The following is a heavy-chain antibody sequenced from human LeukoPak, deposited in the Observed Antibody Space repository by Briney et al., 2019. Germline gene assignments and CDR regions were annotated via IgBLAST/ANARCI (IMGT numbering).Heavy chain of an antibody. D-gene: IGHD3-10*01. CDR3: ARYLRFAESPDS. CDR1: GDSISSGSY. J-gene: IGHJ4*02. V-gene: IGHV4-38-2*01. CDR2: LYHSGTT. Sequence: SETLSLTCAVSGDSISSGSYRGWIRQPPGKGLEWVASLYHSGTTYYNPSLKSRVTISMDTSKNYFSLKLTSVTAADTAVYYCARYLRFAESPDSWGQGTLVTVSS.